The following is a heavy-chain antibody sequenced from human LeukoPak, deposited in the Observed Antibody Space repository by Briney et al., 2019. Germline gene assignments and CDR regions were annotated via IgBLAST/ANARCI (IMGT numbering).Heavy chain of an antibody. J-gene: IGHJ4*02. CDR3: ARDTYNSGWCSDY. CDR2: ISTYNGNT. V-gene: IGHV1-18*01. CDR1: GYTFTSYG. Sequence: ASVKVSCKTSGYTFTSYGISWVRKAPGPGLERMGWISTYNGNTNYSQNLQSRIIMTTDTSTSTAYMELRSLRSDVSAVYYCARDTYNSGWCSDYWGQGTLVTVSS. D-gene: IGHD6-19*01.